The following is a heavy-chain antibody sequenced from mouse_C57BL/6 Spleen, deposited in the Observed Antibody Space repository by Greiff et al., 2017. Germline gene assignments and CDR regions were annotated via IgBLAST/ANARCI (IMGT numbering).Heavy chain of an antibody. CDR2: IYPGGGYT. CDR3: ARSGYGSSPYWYFDV. V-gene: IGHV1-63*01. J-gene: IGHJ1*03. D-gene: IGHD1-1*01. Sequence: QVQLQQSGAELVRPGTSVKMSCKASGYTFTNYWIGWAKQRPGHGLEWIGDIYPGGGYTNYNEKFKGKATLTADKSSSTAYMQFSSLTSEDSAIYYCARSGYGSSPYWYFDVWGTGTTGTVSS. CDR1: GYTFTNYW.